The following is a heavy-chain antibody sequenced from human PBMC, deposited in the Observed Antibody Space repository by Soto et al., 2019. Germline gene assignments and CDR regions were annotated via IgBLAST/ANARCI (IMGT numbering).Heavy chain of an antibody. V-gene: IGHV1-3*01. CDR1: GYTFTSYA. J-gene: IGHJ5*02. CDR3: ARGPLWSGYPNWFDP. D-gene: IGHD3-3*01. Sequence: ASVKVSCKASGYTFTSYAMHWVRQAPGQRLEWMGWINAGNGNTKYSQKFQGRVTITRDTSASTAYMELSSLRSEDTAVYYCARGPLWSGYPNWFDPWGQGTLVTVSS. CDR2: INAGNGNT.